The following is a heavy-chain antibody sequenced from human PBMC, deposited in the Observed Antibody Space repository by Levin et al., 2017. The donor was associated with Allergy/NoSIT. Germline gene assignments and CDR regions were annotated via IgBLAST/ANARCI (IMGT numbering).Heavy chain of an antibody. CDR1: GFTFSSYA. D-gene: IGHD2-15*01. CDR2: ISGSGGST. J-gene: IGHJ3*02. CDR3: AKDTLGYCSGGSCLNYGEDAFDI. V-gene: IGHV3-23*01. Sequence: GESLKISCAASGFTFSSYAMSWVRQAPGKGLEWVSAISGSGGSTYYADSVKGRFTISRDNSKNTLYLQMNSLRAEDTAVYYCAKDTLGYCSGGSCLNYGEDAFDIWGQGTMVTVSS.